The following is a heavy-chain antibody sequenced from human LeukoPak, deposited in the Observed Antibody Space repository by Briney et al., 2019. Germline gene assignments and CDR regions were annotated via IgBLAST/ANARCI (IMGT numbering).Heavy chain of an antibody. V-gene: IGHV1-18*01. CDR3: AREPKSLGDLFFIDY. CDR2: ISAYNGNT. D-gene: IGHD3-16*01. CDR1: GFDFTSYG. Sequence: ASVKVSCKASGFDFTSYGISWLRQAPGLGLEWMGWISAYNGNTHYAQKLQGRVTMTTDTSASTAYMELRSLTSDDTAVYYCAREPKSLGDLFFIDYWGQGTLVTVSS. J-gene: IGHJ4*02.